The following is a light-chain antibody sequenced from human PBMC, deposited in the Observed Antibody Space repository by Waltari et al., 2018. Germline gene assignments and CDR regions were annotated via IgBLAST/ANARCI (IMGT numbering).Light chain of an antibody. Sequence: QSVLTQPPSASGTPGQRVPSPFSGGTSNIGRNHFQWYQHLPGTAPKLLIHSNDERPSGVPDRFSGSKSGTSASLAISGLQSEDEVDYFCATWDDSLGGPVFGGGTKLTVL. V-gene: IGLV1-44*01. J-gene: IGLJ3*02. CDR3: ATWDDSLGGPV. CDR1: TSNIGRNH. CDR2: SND.